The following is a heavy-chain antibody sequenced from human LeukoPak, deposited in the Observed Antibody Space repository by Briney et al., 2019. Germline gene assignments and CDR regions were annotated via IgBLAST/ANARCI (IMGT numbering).Heavy chain of an antibody. Sequence: SGTLSLTCAVSGGSVSSGSHYWSWIRQPPGKGLEWIGYIYYSGSTNFNPSLKSRVTISVDTSKNQFSLKLSSVTAADTAVYYCARGGIMALAGGLDFWGQGTLVTVSS. D-gene: IGHD6-19*01. V-gene: IGHV4-61*01. CDR3: ARGGIMALAGGLDF. J-gene: IGHJ4*02. CDR1: GGSVSSGSHY. CDR2: IYYSGST.